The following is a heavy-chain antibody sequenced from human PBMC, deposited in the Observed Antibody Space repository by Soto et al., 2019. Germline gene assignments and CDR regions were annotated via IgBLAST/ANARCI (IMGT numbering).Heavy chain of an antibody. CDR1: GGSVSSGSSY. D-gene: IGHD6-19*01. V-gene: IGHV4-61*01. CDR2: IYFSGIT. J-gene: IGHJ4*02. CDR3: ARTLYSSGWYFDY. Sequence: PSETLSLTCNVYGGSVSSGSSYWSWVRQPPGKGLEWIGYIYFSGITNYNPSLKSRVTMLLDRATNQFTLKLTSVTAADTAVYYCARTLYSSGWYFDYWGQGTLVTVSS.